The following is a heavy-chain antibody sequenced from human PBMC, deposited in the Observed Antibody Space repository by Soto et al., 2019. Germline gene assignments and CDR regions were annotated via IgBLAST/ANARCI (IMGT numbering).Heavy chain of an antibody. J-gene: IGHJ5*02. Sequence: EVQLLESGGNLVQSGGTLRLSCSASGFTFSDYAMSWVRQARGKGLEWVSGISGLGRSTFYADSVKGRFTISRDNSENTLYLEMNSLRAEDTAIYYCAKAKTTVTTGNWFDPWGQGTLVTVSS. CDR1: GFTFSDYA. CDR3: AKAKTTVTTGNWFDP. D-gene: IGHD4-17*01. CDR2: ISGLGRST. V-gene: IGHV3-23*01.